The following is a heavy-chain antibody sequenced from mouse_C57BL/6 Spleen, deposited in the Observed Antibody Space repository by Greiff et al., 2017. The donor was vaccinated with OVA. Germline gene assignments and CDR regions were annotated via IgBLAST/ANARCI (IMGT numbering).Heavy chain of an antibody. J-gene: IGHJ3*01. CDR1: GYTFTSYW. Sequence: VQLQQPGAELVKPGASVKMSCKASGYTFTSYWITWVKQRPGQGLEWIGDIYPGSGSTNYNEKFKSKATLTVDTSSSTAYMQLSSLTSEYSAVDYCARYYYYGSSPPAWFAYWGQGTLVTVSA. CDR3: ARYYYYGSSPPAWFAY. V-gene: IGHV1-55*01. CDR2: IYPGSGST. D-gene: IGHD1-1*01.